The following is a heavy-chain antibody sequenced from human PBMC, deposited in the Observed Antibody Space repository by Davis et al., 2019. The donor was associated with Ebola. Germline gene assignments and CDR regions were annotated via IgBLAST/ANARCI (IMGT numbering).Heavy chain of an antibody. Sequence: GESLKISCAASGFTFSSYAMHWVRQAPGKGLEYVSAISSNGGSTYYADSVKGRFTISRDNSKNTLYLQMDSLRAEDMAVYYCAREGGGEVGTAFDYWGQGTLVTVSS. CDR1: GFTFSSYA. V-gene: IGHV3-64*02. CDR2: ISSNGGST. CDR3: AREGGGEVGTAFDY. J-gene: IGHJ4*02. D-gene: IGHD2-21*01.